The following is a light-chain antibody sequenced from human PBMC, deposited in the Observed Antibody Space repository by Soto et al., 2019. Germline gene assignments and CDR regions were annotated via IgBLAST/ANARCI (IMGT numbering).Light chain of an antibody. CDR1: QSVSHN. J-gene: IGKJ2*01. Sequence: EIVMTQSPATLSVSPGERATLSCRASQSVSHNLAWYQQKPGQAPRLLFYGASFRATGVPARFSGSGSGTDFTLTISSLQSEDFPIYYCQQSNNWPYTFGQGPKLEIK. CDR3: QQSNNWPYT. CDR2: GAS. V-gene: IGKV3-15*01.